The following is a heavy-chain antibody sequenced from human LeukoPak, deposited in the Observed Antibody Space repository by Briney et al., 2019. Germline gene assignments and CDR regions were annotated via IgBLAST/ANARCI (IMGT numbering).Heavy chain of an antibody. CDR3: ARGGNIAAAGTNWFDP. Sequence: KSSETLSLTCTVSGGSISSYYWSWIRQPAGKGLEWIGRIYTSGSTNYNPSLKSRVTISVDTSKNQFSLKLSSVTAADTAVYYCARGGNIAAAGTNWFDPWGQGTLVTVSS. V-gene: IGHV4-4*07. CDR2: IYTSGST. J-gene: IGHJ5*02. CDR1: GGSISSYY. D-gene: IGHD6-13*01.